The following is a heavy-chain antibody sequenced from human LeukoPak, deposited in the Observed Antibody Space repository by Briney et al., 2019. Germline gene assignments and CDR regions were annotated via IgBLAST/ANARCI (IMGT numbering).Heavy chain of an antibody. CDR1: GFTFDDYG. CDR2: INWNGGIT. J-gene: IGHJ4*02. D-gene: IGHD1-26*01. CDR3: ARVYSRSFSPFDY. V-gene: IGHV3-20*04. Sequence: PGGSLRLSCAASGFTFDDYGMNWVRQAPGKGLEWVSSINWNGGITGYADSVKGRFTISRDNGKNSLYLQMNSLRAEDTALYYCARVYSRSFSPFDYWGQGTLVTVSS.